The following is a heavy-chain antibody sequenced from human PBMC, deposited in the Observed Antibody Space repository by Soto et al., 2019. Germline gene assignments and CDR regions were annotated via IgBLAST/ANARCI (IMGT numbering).Heavy chain of an antibody. CDR1: VGSISSYY. J-gene: IGHJ3*02. V-gene: IGHV4-59*12. Sequence: SETLSLTCTVSVGSISSYYWSWIRQPPGKGLEWIRYIYYSGSTNYNPSLKSRVTISVDTSKNQFSQKLSSVTAADTAVYYCARGEGPGITIFGAEQTWLFNIGAQGKRFT. CDR3: ARGEGPGITIFGAEQTWLFNI. CDR2: IYYSGST. D-gene: IGHD3-3*01.